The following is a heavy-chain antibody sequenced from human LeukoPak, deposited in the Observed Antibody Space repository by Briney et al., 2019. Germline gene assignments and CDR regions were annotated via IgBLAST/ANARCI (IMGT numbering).Heavy chain of an antibody. CDR3: ARGFTAGPWEQLHYYYGMDV. V-gene: IGHV4-59*01. J-gene: IGHJ6*02. D-gene: IGHD1-26*01. CDR2: IYYSGST. CDR1: GGSISSYY. Sequence: SETLSLTCNVSGGSISSYYWSWIRQPPGKGLEWIGYIYYSGSTNYNPSLKSRVTISVDTSKNQFSLKLSSVTAADTAVYYCARGFTAGPWEQLHYYYGMDVWGQGTTVTVSS.